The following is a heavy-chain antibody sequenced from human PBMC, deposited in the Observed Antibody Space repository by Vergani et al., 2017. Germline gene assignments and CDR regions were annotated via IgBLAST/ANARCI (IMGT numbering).Heavy chain of an antibody. CDR1: GFTFSSYE. J-gene: IGHJ3*02. D-gene: IGHD3-3*01. CDR2: ISSSGSTI. V-gene: IGHV3-48*03. CDR3: ARDFGEIFGVVTAAVES. Sequence: EVQLVESGGGLVQPGGSLRLSCAASGFTFSSYEMNWVRQAPGKGLEWVSYISSSGSTIYYADSVKGRFTISRDNAKNSLYLQMNSLRAEDTAVYYCARDFGEIFGVVTAAVESWGQGTMVTVSS.